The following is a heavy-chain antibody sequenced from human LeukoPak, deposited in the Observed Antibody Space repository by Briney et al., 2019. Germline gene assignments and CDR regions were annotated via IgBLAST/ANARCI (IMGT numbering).Heavy chain of an antibody. V-gene: IGHV4-39*01. CDR2: IYYSGST. J-gene: IGHJ4*02. D-gene: IGHD4-17*01. Sequence: PSETLSLTCTVSGGSISSSSYYWGWIRQPPGKGLEWIGSIYYSGSTYYNPSLKSRVTISVDTSKNQFSLKLSSVTAADTAVYYCARRGNDYGDYYFDYWGQGTLVTVSS. CDR1: GGSISSSSYY. CDR3: ARRGNDYGDYYFDY.